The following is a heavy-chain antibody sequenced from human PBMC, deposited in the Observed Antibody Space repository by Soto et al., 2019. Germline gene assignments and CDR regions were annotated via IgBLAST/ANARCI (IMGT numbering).Heavy chain of an antibody. CDR2: ISSSSIYI. V-gene: IGHV3-21*01. CDR3: ARVTRSCMGV. Sequence: GGSLRLSCAASGFTFSSYIMNWVRQAPGKGLEWVSSISSSSIYIYYADSVKGRFTISRDNAKNSLYLQTNSLRAEDTALYYCARVTRSCMGVWGQGTPVTVS. D-gene: IGHD1-26*01. CDR1: GFTFSSYI. J-gene: IGHJ6*02.